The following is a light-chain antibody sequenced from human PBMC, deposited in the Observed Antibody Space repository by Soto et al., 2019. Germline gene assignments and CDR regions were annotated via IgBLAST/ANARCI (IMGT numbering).Light chain of an antibody. J-gene: IGLJ2*01. Sequence: QSVLTQPASVSGSPGLSITISCTGTSSDVGSYNLVSWYQQHPGKAPKLMIYEGSKRPSGVSNRFSGSKSGNTASLTISGLQAEDEADYYCCSYAGSSTVVFGGGTKVTVL. CDR1: SSDVGSYNL. CDR2: EGS. CDR3: CSYAGSSTVV. V-gene: IGLV2-23*01.